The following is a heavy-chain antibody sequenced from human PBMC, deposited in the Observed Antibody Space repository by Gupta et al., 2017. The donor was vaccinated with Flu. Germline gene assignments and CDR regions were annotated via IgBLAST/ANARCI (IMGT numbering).Heavy chain of an antibody. D-gene: IGHD3-16*01. Sequence: QVHLVQPGAEVKKPGAAVKASCKASGYTFINYDINWVRQATGQGPEWMGWMNTSRDNTGDAQKVQGRVTMTRDTSISTFYMELSGLRSEDTAIYYWARMVGDRAEQVRLDFWGQGTLVTVSS. V-gene: IGHV1-8*01. CDR3: ARMVGDRAEQVRLDF. CDR2: MNTSRDNT. J-gene: IGHJ4*02. CDR1: GYTFINYD.